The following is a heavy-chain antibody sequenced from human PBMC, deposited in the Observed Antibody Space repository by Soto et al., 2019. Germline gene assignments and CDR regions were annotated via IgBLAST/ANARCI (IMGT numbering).Heavy chain of an antibody. CDR2: ISSSGSTI. Sequence: GGSLRLSCAASGFTFSDYYMSWIRQAPGKGLEWVSYISSSGSTIYYADSVKGRFTISRDNAKNSLYLQMNSLRAEDTAVYYCARGDCSSTSCHENAFDIWGQGTMVTVSS. CDR1: GFTFSDYY. D-gene: IGHD2-2*01. V-gene: IGHV3-11*01. J-gene: IGHJ3*02. CDR3: ARGDCSSTSCHENAFDI.